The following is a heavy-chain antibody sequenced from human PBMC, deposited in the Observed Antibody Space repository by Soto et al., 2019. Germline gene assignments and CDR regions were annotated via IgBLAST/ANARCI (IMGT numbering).Heavy chain of an antibody. CDR1: GYTITSYE. CDR2: MNPNSGNT. J-gene: IGHJ6*03. V-gene: IGHV1-8*01. CDR3: ARVGSVVPAIHRYYYYLDV. D-gene: IGHD2-2*01. Sequence: ASVKVSCKASGYTITSYEINWVRQATGQGLEWMGWMNPNSGNTGYAQKFQGRVTMTRDTFISTAYMELSSLRSEDTAVYYCARVGSVVPAIHRYYYYLDVWGKGTTVTVSS.